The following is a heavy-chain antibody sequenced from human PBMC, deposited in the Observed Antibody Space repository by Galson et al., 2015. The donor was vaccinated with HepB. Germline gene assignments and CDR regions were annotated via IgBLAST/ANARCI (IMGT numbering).Heavy chain of an antibody. J-gene: IGHJ2*01. D-gene: IGHD4-17*01. Sequence: ETLSLTCAVYGGSFSGYYWSWIRQPPGKGLEWIGEINHSGSTNYNPSLKSRVTISVDTSKNQFSLKLSSVTAADTAVYYCARGTANAHDYGDYGARLAPEQTPYWYFDLWGRGILVTVSS. CDR3: ARGTANAHDYGDYGARLAPEQTPYWYFDL. CDR1: GGSFSGYY. CDR2: INHSGST. V-gene: IGHV4-34*01.